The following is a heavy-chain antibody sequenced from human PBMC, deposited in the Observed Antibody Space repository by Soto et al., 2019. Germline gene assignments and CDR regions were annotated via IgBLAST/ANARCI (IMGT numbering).Heavy chain of an antibody. CDR1: GFTFRNNV. J-gene: IGHJ4*02. CDR3: AKNGLDNSPSAIDS. Sequence: GGSLRLSCAASGFTFRNNVLSWVRQAPGKGLDWVSGITGSGRDTYYADSVKGRFTISRDNSKNMVFLQMNGLRAEDTALYYCAKNGLDNSPSAIDSWGPGTLVTVSS. V-gene: IGHV3-23*01. CDR2: ITGSGRDT. D-gene: IGHD2-8*01.